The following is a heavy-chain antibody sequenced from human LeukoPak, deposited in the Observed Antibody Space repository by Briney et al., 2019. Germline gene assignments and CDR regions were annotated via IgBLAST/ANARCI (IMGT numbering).Heavy chain of an antibody. CDR3: ASGTPIVVVPAAPLDP. J-gene: IGHJ5*02. Sequence: ASVKVSCKASGYTFTSYYMHWVRQAPGQWLEWMGIINPSGGSTSYAQKFQGRVTMTRDTSTSTVYMELSSLRSEGTAVYYCASGTPIVVVPAAPLDPWGQGTLVTVSS. CDR2: INPSGGST. D-gene: IGHD2-2*01. V-gene: IGHV1-46*01. CDR1: GYTFTSYY.